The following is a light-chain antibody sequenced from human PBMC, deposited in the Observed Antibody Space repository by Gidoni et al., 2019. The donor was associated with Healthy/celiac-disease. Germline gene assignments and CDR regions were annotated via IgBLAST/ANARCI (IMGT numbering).Light chain of an antibody. CDR1: S. Sequence: NFMLTQPPSVSESPGKTVTISCTGSSAPTTVIYEDNQRPSGVPDRFSGSIDSSSNSASLTISGLKTEDEADHYCQSYDSSNHWVFGGGTKLTVL. J-gene: IGLJ3*02. CDR3: QSYDSSNHWV. V-gene: IGLV6-57*02. CDR2: EDN.